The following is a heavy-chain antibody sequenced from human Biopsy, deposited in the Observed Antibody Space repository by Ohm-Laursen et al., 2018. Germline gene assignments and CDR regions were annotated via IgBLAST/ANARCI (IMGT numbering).Heavy chain of an antibody. D-gene: IGHD1-14*01. CDR2: IYTSGIT. Sequence: SETLSLTCTVSGGSLSSYPWSWIRQPAGKGLEWIGQIYTSGITNYNPSLKSRVTMSVDTSKNEFSLRVSSVTAADTAVYYCARDRDRRGWFDPWGQGTLVTVSS. CDR3: ARDRDRRGWFDP. J-gene: IGHJ5*02. CDR1: GGSLSSYP. V-gene: IGHV4-4*07.